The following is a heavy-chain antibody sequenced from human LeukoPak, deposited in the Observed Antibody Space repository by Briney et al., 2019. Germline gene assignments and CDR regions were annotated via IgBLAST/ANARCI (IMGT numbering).Heavy chain of an antibody. CDR3: ARVRGGYYGSGSYYIVRYYYYYMDV. CDR1: GGSFSGYY. D-gene: IGHD3-10*01. Sequence: SETLSLTCAVYGGSFSGYYWSWIRQPPGKGLEWIGEINHSGSTNYNPSLKSRVTISVDTSKNQFSLKLSSVTAADTAVYYCARVRGGYYGSGSYYIVRYYYYYMDVWGKGTTVTVSS. CDR2: INHSGST. V-gene: IGHV4-34*01. J-gene: IGHJ6*03.